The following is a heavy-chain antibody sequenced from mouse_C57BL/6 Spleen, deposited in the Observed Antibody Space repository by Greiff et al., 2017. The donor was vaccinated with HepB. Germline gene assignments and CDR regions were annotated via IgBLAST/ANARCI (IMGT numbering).Heavy chain of an antibody. J-gene: IGHJ4*01. CDR3: ARVGYGSSYRAMDY. Sequence: QVQLQQPGAELVKPGASVKISCKASGYAFSSYWMNWVKQRPGKGLEWIGQIYPGDGDTNYNGKFKGKATLTADKSSSTAYMQLSSLTSEDSAVYFCARVGYGSSYRAMDYWGQGTSVTVSS. CDR2: IYPGDGDT. D-gene: IGHD1-1*01. CDR1: GYAFSSYW. V-gene: IGHV1-80*01.